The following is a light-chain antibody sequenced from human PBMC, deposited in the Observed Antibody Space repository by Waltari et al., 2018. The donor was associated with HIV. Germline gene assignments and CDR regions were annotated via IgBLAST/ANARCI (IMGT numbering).Light chain of an antibody. CDR2: DVT. J-gene: IGLJ3*02. Sequence: QSALTQPRSVCGSPGQSVTISCTGTSSDAGGYNYVSWYQQNPGKAPNCINSDVTKQPSGVPQRFSGYKSGRTASQTIAGVQAEDEAGYYCCAYAGNYPVLFGGGTKLTV. CDR3: CAYAGNYPVL. V-gene: IGLV2-11*01. CDR1: SSDAGGYNY.